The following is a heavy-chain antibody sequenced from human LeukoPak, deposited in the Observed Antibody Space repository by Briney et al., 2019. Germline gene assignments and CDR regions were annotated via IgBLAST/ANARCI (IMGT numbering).Heavy chain of an antibody. Sequence: GGSLRLSCAASGFTFSSYAMSWVRQAPGKGLEWVSAISGSGGSTYYADSVKGRFTISRDNSKNTLYLQMNSLRAEDTAVYYCAKTPHVLSSSLYFDYWGQGTLVTVSS. V-gene: IGHV3-23*01. CDR1: GFTFSSYA. CDR2: ISGSGGST. CDR3: AKTPHVLSSSLYFDY. D-gene: IGHD6-6*01. J-gene: IGHJ4*02.